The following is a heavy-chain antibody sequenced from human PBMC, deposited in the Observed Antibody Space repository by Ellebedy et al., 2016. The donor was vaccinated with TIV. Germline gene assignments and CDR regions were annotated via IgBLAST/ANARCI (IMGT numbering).Heavy chain of an antibody. Sequence: GESLKISCKGSGYSFTSYWIGWVRQMPGKGLEWMGIIYPGDSDTRYSPSFQGQVTISADKSISTAYLQWSSLKASDTAMYYCARLKSRGYSSDRNSFDYWGQGTLVTVSS. CDR2: IYPGDSDT. D-gene: IGHD6-19*01. CDR1: GYSFTSYW. CDR3: ARLKSRGYSSDRNSFDY. J-gene: IGHJ4*02. V-gene: IGHV5-51*01.